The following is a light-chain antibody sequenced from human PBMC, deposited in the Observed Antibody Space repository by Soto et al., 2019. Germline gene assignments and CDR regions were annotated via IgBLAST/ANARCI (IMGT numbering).Light chain of an antibody. CDR2: AAS. Sequence: AIRMTQSPSSLSASTGDRVTITCRASQGISSYLAWYQQKPGKAPKLLIYAASTLQSGVPSRFSGSGSGTDFTLTISCLQSEDFATYYCHQSDSSTGTFGKGTRWIS. CDR1: QGISSY. CDR3: HQSDSSTGT. J-gene: IGKJ1*01. V-gene: IGKV1-8*01.